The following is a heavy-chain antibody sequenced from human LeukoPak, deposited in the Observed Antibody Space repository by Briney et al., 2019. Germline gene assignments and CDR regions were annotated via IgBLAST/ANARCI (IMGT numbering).Heavy chain of an antibody. CDR2: MSADSATT. CDR3: ARKSASGNYPLDY. D-gene: IGHD3-10*01. CDR1: GFTFSSYA. J-gene: IGHJ4*02. Sequence: AGGSLRLSCAASGFTFSSYAMSWVRQAPGKGLEWVSVMSADSATTFYADSVKGRFTISRDNAKNTVFLQMSSLRAEDTAPYYCARKSASGNYPLDYWGQGTLVTVSS. V-gene: IGHV3-23*01.